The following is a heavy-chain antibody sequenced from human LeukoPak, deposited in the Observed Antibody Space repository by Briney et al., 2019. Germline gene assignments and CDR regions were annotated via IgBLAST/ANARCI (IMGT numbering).Heavy chain of an antibody. CDR2: IHTSGNT. CDR1: GGSISSGSYC. Sequence: SETLSLTCTVSGGSISSGSYCWSWIRQPAGKGLEWIGHIHTSGNTNYNSSLKSRVTISVDTSKNQFSLKLSSVTAADTAVYYCARVRDTVSYYYYYYMDVWGKGTTVTVSS. J-gene: IGHJ6*03. V-gene: IGHV4-61*09. D-gene: IGHD4-17*01. CDR3: ARVRDTVSYYYYYYMDV.